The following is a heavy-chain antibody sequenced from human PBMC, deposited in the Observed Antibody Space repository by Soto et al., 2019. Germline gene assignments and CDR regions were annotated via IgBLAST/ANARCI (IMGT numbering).Heavy chain of an antibody. CDR3: AKDPFSTGTTPFYYYYYGMDV. D-gene: IGHD4-4*01. J-gene: IGHJ6*02. CDR1: GFTFSSYA. V-gene: IGHV3-23*01. Sequence: GGSLRLSCAASGFTFSSYAMSWVRQAPGKGLEWVSAISGSGGSTYYADSVKGRFTIPRDNSKNTLYLQMNSLRAEDTAVYYCAKDPFSTGTTPFYYYYYGMDVWGQGTTVTVSS. CDR2: ISGSGGST.